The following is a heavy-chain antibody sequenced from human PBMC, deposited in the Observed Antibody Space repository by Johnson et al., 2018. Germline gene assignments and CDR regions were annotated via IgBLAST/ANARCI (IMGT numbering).Heavy chain of an antibody. J-gene: IGHJ6*04. V-gene: IGHV3-30*18. CDR2: ISYDGSNK. Sequence: QVQLVQSGGGVVQPGRSLRLSCAASGFTFSSYGMHWVRQAPGKGLEWVAVISYDGSNKYYADSVKGRFTISRDNSKNTLYLQMNSLRAEDTAVYYCAKDRTKYLDVWGKGTTVTVSS. CDR3: AKDRTKYLDV. D-gene: IGHD1-14*01. CDR1: GFTFSSYG.